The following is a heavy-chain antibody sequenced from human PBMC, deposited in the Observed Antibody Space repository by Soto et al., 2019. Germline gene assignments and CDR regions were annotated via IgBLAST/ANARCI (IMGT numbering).Heavy chain of an antibody. CDR2: IYYSGST. D-gene: IGHD3-3*01. CDR1: GGSISSYY. V-gene: IGHV4-59*01. Sequence: SETLSLTCTVSGGSISSYYWSWIRQPPGKGLEWIGYIYYSGSTNYNPSLKSRVTISVDTSKNQFSLKLSSVTAADTAVYYCARGRRDYDFWSGSNWFDTWGQGTLVTVSS. CDR3: ARGRRDYDFWSGSNWFDT. J-gene: IGHJ5*02.